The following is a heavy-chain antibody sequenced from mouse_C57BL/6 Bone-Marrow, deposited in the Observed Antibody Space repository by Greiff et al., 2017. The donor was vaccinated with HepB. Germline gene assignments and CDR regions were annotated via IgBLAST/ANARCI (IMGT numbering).Heavy chain of an antibody. CDR2: INPYNGGT. J-gene: IGHJ2*01. V-gene: IGHV1-19*01. CDR3: ARRAQAHY. Sequence: EVKLQQSGPVLVKPGASVKMSCKASGYTFTDYYMNWVKQSHGKSLEWIGVINPYNGGTSYNQKFKGKATLTVDTSSSTAYMELNSLTSEDSAVYYCARRAQAHYWGQGTTLTVSS. D-gene: IGHD3-2*02. CDR1: GYTFTDYY.